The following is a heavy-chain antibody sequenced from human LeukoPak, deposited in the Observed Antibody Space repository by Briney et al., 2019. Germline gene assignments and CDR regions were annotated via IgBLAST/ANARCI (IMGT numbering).Heavy chain of an antibody. CDR1: GFTFSSYG. CDR3: ARPPWGIAAAAMDV. Sequence: GSLRLSCAASGFTFSSYGMHWVRQAPGKGLEWVAFIRYDGSNKYYADSVKGRFTISRDNSKNTLYLQMNSLRAEDTAVYYCARPPWGIAAAAMDVWGRGTTVTVSS. V-gene: IGHV3-30*02. CDR2: IRYDGSNK. D-gene: IGHD6-13*01. J-gene: IGHJ6*03.